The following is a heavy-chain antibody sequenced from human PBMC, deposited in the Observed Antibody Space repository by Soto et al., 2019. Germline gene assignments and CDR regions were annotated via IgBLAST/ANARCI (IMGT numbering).Heavy chain of an antibody. CDR1: GDSVSESSVS. CDR2: TNYGSKWSY. CDR3: ARWGTYYDFWSGYSHYYYMDV. V-gene: IGHV6-1*01. Sequence: SQTLSLTCAISGDSVSESSVSWNWIRQSPSRGLEWLGRTNYGSKWSYAYAESVRSRITISADTSKNQFSLHLSSLTAEDTAVYYCARWGTYYDFWSGYSHYYYMDVWGKGTTVTVSS. J-gene: IGHJ6*03. D-gene: IGHD3-3*01.